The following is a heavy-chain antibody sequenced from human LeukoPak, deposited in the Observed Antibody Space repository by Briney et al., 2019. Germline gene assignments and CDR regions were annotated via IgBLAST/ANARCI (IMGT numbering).Heavy chain of an antibody. CDR3: ARDFERDYFDY. CDR2: IYYSGST. D-gene: IGHD3-9*01. Sequence: SETLSLTCTVSGGSISSYYWSWIWQPPGKGLEWIGYIYYSGSTNYNPSLKSRVTISVDTSKNQFSLKLSSVTAADTAVYYCARDFERDYFDYWGQGTLVTVSS. V-gene: IGHV4-59*01. CDR1: GGSISSYY. J-gene: IGHJ4*02.